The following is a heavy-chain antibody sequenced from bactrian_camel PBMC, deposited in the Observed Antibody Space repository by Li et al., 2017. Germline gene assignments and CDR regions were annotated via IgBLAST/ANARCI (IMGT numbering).Heavy chain of an antibody. CDR2: FDIEGTT. D-gene: IGHD7*01. CDR1: GDTFSSGC. CDR3: ATSLTDNWLRGFGY. J-gene: IGHJ6*01. Sequence: HVQLVESGGGSVQAGGSLRLSCEVSGDTFSSGCMGWFRQAPGKEREGVAAFDIEGTTMLADSVKGRFTISRDNLQMNSLKSEDTGLYYCATSLTDNWLRGFGYWGQGTQVTVS. V-gene: IGHV3S53*01.